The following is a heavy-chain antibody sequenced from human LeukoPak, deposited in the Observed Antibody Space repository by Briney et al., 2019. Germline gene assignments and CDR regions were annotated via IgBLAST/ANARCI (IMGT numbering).Heavy chain of an antibody. CDR1: GFTFSSYW. J-gene: IGHJ5*02. Sequence: PGGSLRLSCAASGFTFSSYWMHWVRQAPGKGLVWVSRINSDGSSTNCADSVKGRFTISRDNAKNTLYLQMNSLRAEDTAVYYCARGGFYSQNWFDPWGQGTLVTVSS. V-gene: IGHV3-74*01. D-gene: IGHD2/OR15-2a*01. CDR3: ARGGFYSQNWFDP. CDR2: INSDGSST.